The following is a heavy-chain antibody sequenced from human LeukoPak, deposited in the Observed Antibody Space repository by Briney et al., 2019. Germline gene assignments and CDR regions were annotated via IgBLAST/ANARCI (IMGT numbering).Heavy chain of an antibody. D-gene: IGHD5-18*01. Sequence: PGGSLRLSCIASGLPFGDYTMSWGRQAPGGGLEVVGLIRSKTYGETTEYAASVKGSFTISRVDSQSLAYLQMNSLNIEDNAVLYCTSDSEYSYYYYMDVWGKGTTVTISS. CDR1: GLPFGDYT. CDR2: IRSKTYGETT. J-gene: IGHJ6*03. CDR3: TSDSEYSYYYYMDV. V-gene: IGHV3-49*04.